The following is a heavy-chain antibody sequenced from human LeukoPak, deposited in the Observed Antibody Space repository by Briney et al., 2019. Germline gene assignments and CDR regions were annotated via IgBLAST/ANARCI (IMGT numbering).Heavy chain of an antibody. V-gene: IGHV1-69*13. CDR3: ARGTGTGSDLAD. J-gene: IGHJ4*02. D-gene: IGHD1-26*01. Sequence: LVKVSCKASGGIFRSYAFSWVRQAPGQGLEWMGRIIPVFGTTIYAQKFQGRVTITADEYTRIAYMELTSLRSDDTAVYYCARGTGTGSDLADWGQGTPVTVSS. CDR1: GGIFRSYA. CDR2: IIPVFGTT.